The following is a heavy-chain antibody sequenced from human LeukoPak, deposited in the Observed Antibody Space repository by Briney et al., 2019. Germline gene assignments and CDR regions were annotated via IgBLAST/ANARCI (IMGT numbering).Heavy chain of an antibody. J-gene: IGHJ4*02. D-gene: IGHD3-22*01. CDR2: IKRDGSEK. Sequence: GGSLRLSCAASGFTFNSYWMSWVRQAPGEGLEWVANIKRDGSEKYYVDSVKGRFTISRDNAKNSLYLQMNSLRAEDTAVYYRARDQNYYDSSGELYYVYWGQGTLVTVSS. CDR1: GFTFNSYW. V-gene: IGHV3-7*01. CDR3: ARDQNYYDSSGELYYVY.